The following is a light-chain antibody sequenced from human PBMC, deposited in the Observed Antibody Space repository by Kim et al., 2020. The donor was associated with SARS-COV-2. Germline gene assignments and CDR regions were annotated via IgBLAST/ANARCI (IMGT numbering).Light chain of an antibody. CDR1: QSVSSN. J-gene: IGKJ1*01. Sequence: VSPGERATPTCRASQSVSSNLAWYQQKPRQAPRLLIYGASTRATGVPARFSGRGSGTEFTLTISSLQSEEFAIYYCQQYKNWPQTFGQGTKVDIK. CDR2: GAS. V-gene: IGKV3-15*01. CDR3: QQYKNWPQT.